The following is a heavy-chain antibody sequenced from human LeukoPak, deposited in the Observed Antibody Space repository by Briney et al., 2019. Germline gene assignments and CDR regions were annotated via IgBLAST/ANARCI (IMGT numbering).Heavy chain of an antibody. CDR3: AKGVRSGTYYNCFDP. CDR1: GFTLDDYA. J-gene: IGHJ5*02. D-gene: IGHD1-26*01. V-gene: IGHV3-43*02. Sequence: GGSLRLSCVTSGFTLDDYALHWARQAPGKGLEWISLISGDGKSTYYADSVKGRFTISRDNSKNSLYLQMSSLRADDTALYYCAKGVRSGTYYNCFDPWGQGTLVTVSS. CDR2: ISGDGKST.